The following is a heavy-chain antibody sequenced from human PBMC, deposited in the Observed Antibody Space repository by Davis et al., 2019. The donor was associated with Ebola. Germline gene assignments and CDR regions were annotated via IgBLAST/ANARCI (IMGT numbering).Heavy chain of an antibody. Sequence: GESLKISCKVSGYSFTSYWIAWVRQLPGKGLEWMGIIYPADSDIRYSPSFRGQVTISADKSITTAYLRWSSLEASDTAMYYCARRHCTGTSCYVDYWGQGTLVTVSS. D-gene: IGHD2-2*01. CDR2: IYPADSDI. CDR1: GYSFTSYW. V-gene: IGHV5-51*01. CDR3: ARRHCTGTSCYVDY. J-gene: IGHJ4*02.